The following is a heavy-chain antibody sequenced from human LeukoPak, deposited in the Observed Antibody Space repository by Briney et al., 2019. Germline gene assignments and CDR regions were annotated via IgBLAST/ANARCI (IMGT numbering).Heavy chain of an antibody. CDR2: IYYSGST. CDR3: ARHGRRVPYSSSWIG. D-gene: IGHD6-13*01. Sequence: SETLSLTCTVSGGSISSSSYYWGWIRPPPGKGLEWIGSIYYSGSTYYNPSLKSRVTISVDTSKNQFSLKLSSVTAADTAVYYCARHGRRVPYSSSWIGWGQGTLVTVSS. CDR1: GGSISSSSYY. V-gene: IGHV4-39*01. J-gene: IGHJ4*02.